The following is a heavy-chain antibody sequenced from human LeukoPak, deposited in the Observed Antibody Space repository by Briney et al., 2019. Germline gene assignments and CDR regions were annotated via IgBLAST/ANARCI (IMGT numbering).Heavy chain of an antibody. CDR1: GFTVSSDY. Sequence: GGSLRLSCAASGFTVSSDYMSWVRQAPGKGLEWVSVIYSGGSTFYADPVKGRFTISRDNSKNTLHLQMNSLRVEDTAIYYCARGTIARLGPFDYWGQGTLVIVSS. D-gene: IGHD6-6*01. CDR3: ARGTIARLGPFDY. J-gene: IGHJ4*02. V-gene: IGHV3-53*01. CDR2: IYSGGST.